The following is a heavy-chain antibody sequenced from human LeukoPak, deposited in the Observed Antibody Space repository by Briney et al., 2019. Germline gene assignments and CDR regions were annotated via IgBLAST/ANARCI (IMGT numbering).Heavy chain of an antibody. D-gene: IGHD5-12*01. Sequence: GGSLRLSCTDAGFTFSSHWMTWVRQPPGKGLEWVANIKEDGSVKYYVDSVKGRFTISRDNTKNALYLQMNSLRADDTAVYFCARDSTWRLDYWGQGTLITVSS. V-gene: IGHV3-7*03. CDR2: IKEDGSVK. J-gene: IGHJ4*02. CDR1: GFTFSSHW. CDR3: ARDSTWRLDY.